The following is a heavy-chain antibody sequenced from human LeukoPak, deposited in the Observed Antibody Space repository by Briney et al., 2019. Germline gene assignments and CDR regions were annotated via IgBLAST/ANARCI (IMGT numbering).Heavy chain of an antibody. CDR2: ISWNSGSI. CDR3: AKLSYDSSGYYGDAFDI. D-gene: IGHD3-22*01. J-gene: IGHJ3*02. V-gene: IGHV3-9*01. Sequence: GRSLRLSCAASGFTFDDYAMHWVRQAPGKGLEWVSGISWNSGSIGYADSVKGRFTISRDNAKNSLYLQMNSLRAEDTALYYCAKLSYDSSGYYGDAFDIWDQGTMVTVSS. CDR1: GFTFDDYA.